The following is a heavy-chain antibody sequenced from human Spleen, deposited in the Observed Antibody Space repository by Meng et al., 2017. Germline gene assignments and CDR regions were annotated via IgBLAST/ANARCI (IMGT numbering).Heavy chain of an antibody. CDR2: INVYNGIT. V-gene: IGHV1-18*01. Sequence: QGQLVQSGAAVKKPGASVKVSCDASGYTLSSDGFAWVRQATEQGLEWMGWINVYNGITNYAQKFQGRVTMTTDTSTRTGYMELTSLTSDDTAIYYCATRGNPYLNCWGQGTLVTVSS. CDR3: ATRGNPYLNC. CDR1: GYTLSSDG. J-gene: IGHJ4*02.